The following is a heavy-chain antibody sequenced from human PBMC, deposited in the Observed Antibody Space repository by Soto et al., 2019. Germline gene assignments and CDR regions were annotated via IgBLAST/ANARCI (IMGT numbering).Heavy chain of an antibody. D-gene: IGHD3-22*01. CDR1: GFTFSSYG. Sequence: PGGSLRLSCAASGFTFSSYGMHWVRQAPGKGLEWVAVIWYDGSNKYYADSVKGRFTISRDNSKNTLYLQMNSLRAEDTAVYYYVYSSGYDDAFDIWGQGTMVTVSS. V-gene: IGHV3-33*01. J-gene: IGHJ3*02. CDR2: IWYDGSNK. CDR3: VYSSGYDDAFDI.